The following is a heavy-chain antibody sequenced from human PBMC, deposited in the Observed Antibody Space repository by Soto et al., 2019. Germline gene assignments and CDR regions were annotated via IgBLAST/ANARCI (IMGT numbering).Heavy chain of an antibody. Sequence: PSETLSLTCTLSGASITSSYWTWIRQPPGMGLEWIGSVYHVGNTNSNPSLRSRLTMSVDTSKNQLSLRLTSVTTADTAVYYCAREEKKAAPGTFGINTLDVWGQGTAVTVSS. D-gene: IGHD6-13*01. V-gene: IGHV4-59*01. CDR3: AREEKKAAPGTFGINTLDV. CDR1: GASITSSY. J-gene: IGHJ6*02. CDR2: VYHVGNT.